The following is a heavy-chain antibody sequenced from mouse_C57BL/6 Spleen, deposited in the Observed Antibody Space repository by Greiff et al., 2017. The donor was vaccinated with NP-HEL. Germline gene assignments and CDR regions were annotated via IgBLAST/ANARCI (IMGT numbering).Heavy chain of an antibody. J-gene: IGHJ3*01. CDR1: GFNITDDY. V-gene: IGHV14-4*01. CDR2: IDPENGDT. CDR3: TDGSSYSAWFAY. Sequence: VHVKQSGAELVRPGASVKLSCTASGFNITDDYMHWVKQRPEQGLEWIGWIDPENGDTEYASKFQGKATITADTSSNTAYLQLSSLTSEDTAVYYCTDGSSYSAWFAYWGQGTLVTVSA. D-gene: IGHD1-1*01.